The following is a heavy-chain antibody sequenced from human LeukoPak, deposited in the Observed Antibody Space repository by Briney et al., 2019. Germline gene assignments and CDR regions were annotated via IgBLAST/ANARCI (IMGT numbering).Heavy chain of an antibody. J-gene: IGHJ4*02. CDR1: GLSFRSYS. CDR3: ARGKVRHIVVVTADFDY. V-gene: IGHV3-48*03. D-gene: IGHD2-21*02. CDR2: ISSSGSTI. Sequence: GGSLRLSCAASGLSFRSYSMSWVRQAPGRGLEWVSYISSSGSTIYYADSVKGRFTISRDNAKNSLYLQMNSLRAEDTAVYYCARGKVRHIVVVTADFDYWGQGTLVTVSS.